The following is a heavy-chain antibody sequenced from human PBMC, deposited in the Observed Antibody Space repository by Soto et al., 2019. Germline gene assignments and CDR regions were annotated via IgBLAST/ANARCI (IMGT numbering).Heavy chain of an antibody. D-gene: IGHD3-22*01. J-gene: IGHJ4*02. V-gene: IGHV5-51*01. CDR1: GYSFTNYW. CDR3: ARKNYYDSSVPFDS. CDR2: TYPGDSDT. Sequence: GESLKISCKGSGYSFTNYWIGWVRQMPGKGLEWMGITYPGDSDTRYGTSFQGQITMSAVKSISTAYLPWGSLKASDTAMYYCARKNYYDSSVPFDSWGQGTLVTVSS.